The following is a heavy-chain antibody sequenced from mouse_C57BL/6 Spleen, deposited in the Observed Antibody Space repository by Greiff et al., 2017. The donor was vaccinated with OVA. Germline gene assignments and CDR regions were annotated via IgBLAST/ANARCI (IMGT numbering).Heavy chain of an antibody. J-gene: IGHJ2*01. CDR1: GYTFTDYY. Sequence: EVQLQQSGPELVKPGASVKISCKASGYTFTDYYMNWVKQSHGKSLEWIGDINPNNGGTSYNQKFKGKATLTVDKSSSTAYMELRSLTSEDSAVYYCARKGSYGDSYGYFDYWGQGTTLTVSS. CDR2: INPNNGGT. V-gene: IGHV1-26*01. CDR3: ARKGSYGDSYGYFDY. D-gene: IGHD1-1*01.